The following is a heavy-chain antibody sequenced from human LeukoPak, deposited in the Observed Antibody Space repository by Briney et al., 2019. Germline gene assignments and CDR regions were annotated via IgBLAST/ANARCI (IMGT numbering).Heavy chain of an antibody. V-gene: IGHV4-39*01. CDR3: ARHRDSGSYSYYYYMDV. CDR2: INHSGST. J-gene: IGHJ6*03. D-gene: IGHD1-26*01. Sequence: SETLSLTCTVSGGSISSSSYYWSWIRQPPGKGLEWIGEINHSGSTNYNPSLKSRVTISVDTSKNQFSLKLSSVTAADTAVYYCARHRDSGSYSYYYYMDVWGKGTTVTISS. CDR1: GGSISSSSYY.